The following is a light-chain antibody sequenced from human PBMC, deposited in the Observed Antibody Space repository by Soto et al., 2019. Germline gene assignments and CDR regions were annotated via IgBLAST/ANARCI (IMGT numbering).Light chain of an antibody. CDR2: DNN. J-gene: IGLJ2*01. CDR3: ATWDSSLIAGV. CDR1: SSNIGNNF. Sequence: QSVLTQPPSVSAAPGQKVTISCSGSSSNIGNNFVSWYQHLPGTAPKLLIYDNNKRPSGIPDRFSGTKSGTSATLGITGLQTGDEAYYYCATWDSSLIAGVFGGGTKVTVL. V-gene: IGLV1-51*01.